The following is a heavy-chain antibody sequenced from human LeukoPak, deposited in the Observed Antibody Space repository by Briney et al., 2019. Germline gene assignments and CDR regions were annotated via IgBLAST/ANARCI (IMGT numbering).Heavy chain of an antibody. CDR2: IYGGGST. Sequence: GGSLRLSCAASGFTVSSNYMSWVRQAPGKGLEWVSVIYGGGSTYYADSVKGRFTISRDNPKNTLYLQMNSLRAEDSAIYYCARDRQVYDSSGYYHNYFDPWGQGTLVTVSS. CDR3: ARDRQVYDSSGYYHNYFDP. CDR1: GFTVSSNY. V-gene: IGHV3-66*01. J-gene: IGHJ5*02. D-gene: IGHD3-22*01.